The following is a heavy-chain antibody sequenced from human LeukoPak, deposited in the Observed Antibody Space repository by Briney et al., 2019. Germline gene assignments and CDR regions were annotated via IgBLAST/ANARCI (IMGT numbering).Heavy chain of an antibody. CDR3: ARLHYDILTGDYYFDY. CDR1: GGSISNYY. V-gene: IGHV4-59*01. Sequence: PSETLSLTCTVSGGSISNYYWSWIRQSPGKGLEWIGYIYYTGNTNYNPSLESRVIISVDTSKNQFSLKLSSVTAADTAVYYCARLHYDILTGDYYFDYWGQGTLVTVSS. CDR2: IYYTGNT. D-gene: IGHD3-9*01. J-gene: IGHJ4*02.